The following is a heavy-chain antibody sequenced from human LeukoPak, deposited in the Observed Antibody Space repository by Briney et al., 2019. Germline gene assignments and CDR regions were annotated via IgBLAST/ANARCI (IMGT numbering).Heavy chain of an antibody. J-gene: IGHJ4*02. CDR2: ISGSGGST. CDR3: AKDRRAGSYDY. CDR1: GFTFSDYY. Sequence: PGGSLRLSCAASGFTFSDYYMSWIRQAPGKGLEWVSAISGSGGSTYYADSVKGRFTISRDNSKNTLYLQMNSLRAEDTAVYYCAKDRRAGSYDYWGQGTLVTVSS. D-gene: IGHD3-10*01. V-gene: IGHV3-23*01.